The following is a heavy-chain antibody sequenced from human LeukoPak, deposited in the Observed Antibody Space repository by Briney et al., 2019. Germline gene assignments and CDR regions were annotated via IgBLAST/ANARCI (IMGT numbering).Heavy chain of an antibody. CDR2: MNPNSGNT. D-gene: IGHD2-2*01. CDR3: ARDSIVVVPSPGYNWFDP. V-gene: IGHV1-8*01. CDR1: GYTFTSYD. Sequence: ASVKVSCKASGYTFTSYDINWVRQATGQGLEWMGWMNPNSGNTGYAQKFQGRVTMTRNTSISTAYMELSSLRSDDTAVYYCARDSIVVVPSPGYNWFDPWGQGTLVTVSS. J-gene: IGHJ5*02.